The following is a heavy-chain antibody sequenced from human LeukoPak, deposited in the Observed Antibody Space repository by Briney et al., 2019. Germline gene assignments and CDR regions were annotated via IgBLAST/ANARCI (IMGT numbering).Heavy chain of an antibody. V-gene: IGHV4-61*09. CDR2: IYTSGST. D-gene: IGHD3-22*01. CDR3: ARADYYESGGDAFDI. CDR1: GGSISSGSYY. Sequence: PSETLSLTCTVSGGSISSGSYYWSWIRQPAGKGLEWIGHIYTSGSTNYSPSLKSQVTISVDMSKNQFSLKLNSVTAADTAVYYCARADYYESGGDAFDIWGQGTMVTVSS. J-gene: IGHJ3*02.